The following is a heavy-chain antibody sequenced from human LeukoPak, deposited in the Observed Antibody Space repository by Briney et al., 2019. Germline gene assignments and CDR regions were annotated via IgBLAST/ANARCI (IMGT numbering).Heavy chain of an antibody. V-gene: IGHV3-21*01. CDR1: GFTFSSYA. D-gene: IGHD4/OR15-4a*01. J-gene: IGHJ4*02. Sequence: GGSLRLSCAASGFTFSSYAMSWVRQVPGKGLEWVSSISSSSSYIYYADSVKGRFTISRDSAKNSLFLQMHSLRAEDTAVYYCATDDYGAFDYWGQGTLVTVSS. CDR3: ATDDYGAFDY. CDR2: ISSSSSYI.